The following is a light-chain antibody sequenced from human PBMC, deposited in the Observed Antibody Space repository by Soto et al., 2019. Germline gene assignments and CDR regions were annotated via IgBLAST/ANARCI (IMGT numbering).Light chain of an antibody. V-gene: IGKV1-33*01. J-gene: IGKJ3*01. CDR1: HDITSY. CDR2: DAS. Sequence: DIQMTQSPSSLSASVGARITITCQASHDITSYLNWYQLKPGKAPKLMIYDASILEAWVPSMFSGSRYGTDFTFTICSLQPEDGATYYCQKCDYLPFFVPGTTVDFK. CDR3: QKCDYLPF.